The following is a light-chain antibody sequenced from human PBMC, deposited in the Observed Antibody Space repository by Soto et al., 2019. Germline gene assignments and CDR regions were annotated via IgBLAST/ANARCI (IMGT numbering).Light chain of an antibody. CDR1: ESVASNY. Sequence: EIALTQSPGTLSLSPGERATLSFRASESVASNYLAWYQHKPGQALRLLCFGASNRATGITDRFSGRGSGTDFALTISRLEPDDLAVYYCQQYGSSRFDFGMGTKEDI. CDR2: GAS. CDR3: QQYGSSRFD. J-gene: IGKJ3*01. V-gene: IGKV3-20*01.